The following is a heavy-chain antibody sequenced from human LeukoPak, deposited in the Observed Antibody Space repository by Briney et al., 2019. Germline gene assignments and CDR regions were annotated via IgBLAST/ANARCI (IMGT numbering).Heavy chain of an antibody. D-gene: IGHD1-7*01. CDR2: ISSSSTI. CDR3: AKGDNWNYGPVDP. CDR1: GFTFSSYS. Sequence: GGSLRLSCAASGFTFSSYSMNWVRQAPGKGLEWVSYISSSSTIYYADSVKGRFTISRDNSKNTLYLQMNSLRAEDTAVYYCAKGDNWNYGPVDPWGQGTLVTVSS. V-gene: IGHV3-48*01. J-gene: IGHJ5*02.